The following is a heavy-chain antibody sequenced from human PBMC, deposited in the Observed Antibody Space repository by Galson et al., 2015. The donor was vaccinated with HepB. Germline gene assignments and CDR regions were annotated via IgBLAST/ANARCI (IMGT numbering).Heavy chain of an antibody. CDR1: GFTFSSFA. V-gene: IGHV3-23*01. D-gene: IGHD2-2*01. J-gene: IGHJ5*02. CDR3: AKDFARHCSRTNCYGAIAHWFDP. CDR2: ISDSDGST. Sequence: SLRLSCAASGFTFSSFAMSWVRQAPGKGLEWVSSISDSDGSTYFSDSVKGRFSISRDNSKNTLYLQMDSLRAEDTAVYYCAKDFARHCSRTNCYGAIAHWFDPWGNGTQVSVSA.